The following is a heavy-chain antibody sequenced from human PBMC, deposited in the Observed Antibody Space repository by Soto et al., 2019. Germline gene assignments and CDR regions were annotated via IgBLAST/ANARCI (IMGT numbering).Heavy chain of an antibody. CDR2: FDPEDGAT. Sequence: ASVKVSCKVSGYTLTELSMHWVRQAPGKGLEWMGGFDPEDGATIYEQKFQGRVTMTEDTSTDTAYMELSSLRSEDTAVYYCATDQNGYWDYYYGMDVWGQGTTVTVSS. J-gene: IGHJ6*02. V-gene: IGHV1-24*01. CDR1: GYTLTELS. CDR3: ATDQNGYWDYYYGMDV. D-gene: IGHD2-15*01.